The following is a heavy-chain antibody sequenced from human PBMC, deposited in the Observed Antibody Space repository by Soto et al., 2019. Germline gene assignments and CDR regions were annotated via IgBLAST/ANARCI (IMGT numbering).Heavy chain of an antibody. CDR2: ISSNGGST. CDR1: GYTFTSYA. Sequence: SCKASGYTFTSYAMHWVRQAPGKGLEYVSAISSNGGSTYYANSVKGRFTISRDNSKNTLYLQMGSLRAEDMAVYYCARDRYRLSSGWVNYYYYGMDVWGQGTTVTVPS. CDR3: ARDRYRLSSGWVNYYYYGMDV. J-gene: IGHJ6*02. V-gene: IGHV3-64*01. D-gene: IGHD6-19*01.